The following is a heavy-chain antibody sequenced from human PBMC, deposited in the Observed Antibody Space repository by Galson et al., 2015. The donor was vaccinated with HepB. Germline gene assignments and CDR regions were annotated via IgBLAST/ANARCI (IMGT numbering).Heavy chain of an antibody. D-gene: IGHD2-2*01. V-gene: IGHV5-10-1*01. J-gene: IGHJ6*02. CDR2: IDPSDSYT. CDR1: GYSFTSYW. CDR3: ASHTPLCSSTSCYPSYGMDV. Sequence: QSGAEVKKPGESLRISCKGSGYSFTSYWISWVRQMPGKGLEWMGRIDPSDSYTNYSPSFQGHVTISADKSISTAYLQWSSLKASDTAMYYCASHTPLCSSTSCYPSYGMDVWGQGTTVTVSS.